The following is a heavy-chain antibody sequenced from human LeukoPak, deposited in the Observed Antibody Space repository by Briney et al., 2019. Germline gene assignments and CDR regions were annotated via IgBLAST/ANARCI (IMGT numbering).Heavy chain of an antibody. D-gene: IGHD5-12*01. V-gene: IGHV3-23*01. Sequence: GGSLRLSCAASGFTVSSNYMSWVRQAPGKGLEWVSAISGSGGSTYYADSVKGRFTISRDNSKNTLYLQMNSLRAEDTAVYYCAKDRYRLVWYWGQGTLVTVSS. CDR1: GFTVSSNY. CDR2: ISGSGGST. J-gene: IGHJ4*02. CDR3: AKDRYRLVWY.